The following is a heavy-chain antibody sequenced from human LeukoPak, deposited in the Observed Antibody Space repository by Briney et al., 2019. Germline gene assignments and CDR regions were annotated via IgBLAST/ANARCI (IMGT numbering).Heavy chain of an antibody. CDR1: GFTFSNYS. D-gene: IGHD3-10*01. V-gene: IGHV3-21*01. Sequence: GGSLRLSCVASGFTFSNYSMNWVRQAPGKGLEWVSFISNSSNYMYYVDSVKGRFTISRDDAKKSLYLQMNSLRAEDTAVYYCARDRRRFPKGSFDCWGQGILVTVSS. CDR2: ISNSSNYM. J-gene: IGHJ4*02. CDR3: ARDRRRFPKGSFDC.